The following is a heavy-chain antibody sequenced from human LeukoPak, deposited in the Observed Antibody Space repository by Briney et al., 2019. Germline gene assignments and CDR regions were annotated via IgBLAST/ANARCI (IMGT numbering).Heavy chain of an antibody. D-gene: IGHD2-2*02. J-gene: IGHJ5*02. CDR2: IYTSGST. Sequence: SETLSLTCTVSGGSINNYYWSWIRQPAGKGLEWIGRIYTSGSTNYNPSLKSRVTVSVDTSKNQFSLKLSSVTAADTAVYYCARLGGNGYCSSTSCYTNWFDPWGQGTLVTVSS. V-gene: IGHV4-4*07. CDR1: GGSINNYY. CDR3: ARLGGNGYCSSTSCYTNWFDP.